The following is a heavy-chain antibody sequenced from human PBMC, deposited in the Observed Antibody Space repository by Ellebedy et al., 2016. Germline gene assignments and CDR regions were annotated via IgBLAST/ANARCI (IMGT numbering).Heavy chain of an antibody. D-gene: IGHD5-18*01. CDR1: GYTFTSYY. CDR2: INPSGGST. Sequence: ASVKVSCXASGYTFTSYYMHWVRQAPGQGLEWMGIINPSGGSTSYAQKFQGRVTMTRDTSTSTVYMELSSLRSEDTAVYYCARDHSYGADYYGMDVWGQGTTVTVSS. J-gene: IGHJ6*02. V-gene: IGHV1-46*01. CDR3: ARDHSYGADYYGMDV.